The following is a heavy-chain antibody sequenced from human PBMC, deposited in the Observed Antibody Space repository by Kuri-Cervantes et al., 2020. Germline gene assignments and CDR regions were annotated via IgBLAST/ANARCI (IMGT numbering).Heavy chain of an antibody. Sequence: GSLRLSCAVSGYSISSGYYWGWIRQPPGKGLEWIGSIYHSGSTYYNPSLKSRVTISVDTSKNQFSLKLSPVTAADTAVYYCARQGGESYYYYFDYWGQGALVTVSS. CDR1: GYSISSGYY. V-gene: IGHV4-38-2*01. CDR3: ARQGGESYYYYFDY. D-gene: IGHD1-26*01. J-gene: IGHJ4*02. CDR2: IYHSGST.